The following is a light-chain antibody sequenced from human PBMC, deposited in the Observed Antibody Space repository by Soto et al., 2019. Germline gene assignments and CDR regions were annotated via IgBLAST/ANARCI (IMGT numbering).Light chain of an antibody. CDR3: CSYAGFYTLV. Sequence: QSALTQPRSVSGSPGRSVTISCTGTSGDVGAYNHVSWYQQHPGKAPKLMIYDVTERPSGVPDRFSGSKSGNTASLSISGLQAEDEAAYYCCSYAGFYTLVFGGGTKLTVL. CDR1: SGDVGAYNH. J-gene: IGLJ2*01. CDR2: DVT. V-gene: IGLV2-11*01.